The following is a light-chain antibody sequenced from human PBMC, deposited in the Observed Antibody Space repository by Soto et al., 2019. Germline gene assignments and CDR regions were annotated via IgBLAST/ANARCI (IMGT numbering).Light chain of an antibody. J-gene: IGKJ4*01. CDR1: QSLDGNF. CDR3: RQYGRSLGFA. Sequence: EIVLTQSPGTLSLSPGERATLSCRASQSLDGNFLAWYQEKPGQAPRLVIHGASTRAPGISDRFSGSGSGTDFTLTIGRLEPEDFAVYYCRQYGRSLGFAFGGGTKVDIK. V-gene: IGKV3-20*01. CDR2: GAS.